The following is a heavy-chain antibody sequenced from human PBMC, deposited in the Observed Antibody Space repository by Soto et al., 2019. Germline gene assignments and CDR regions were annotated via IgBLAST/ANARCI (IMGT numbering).Heavy chain of an antibody. CDR3: ARGGSSWYIDY. CDR2: INAGNGNT. J-gene: IGHJ4*02. Sequence: ASVKVSCKASGYTFTSYAIHWVRQAPGQRLEWMGWINAGNGNTKYSQKFQGRVTITRDTSASTAYMELSSLRSEDTAVYYCARGGSSWYIDYWGQGTLVTAPQ. V-gene: IGHV1-3*01. D-gene: IGHD6-13*01. CDR1: GYTFTSYA.